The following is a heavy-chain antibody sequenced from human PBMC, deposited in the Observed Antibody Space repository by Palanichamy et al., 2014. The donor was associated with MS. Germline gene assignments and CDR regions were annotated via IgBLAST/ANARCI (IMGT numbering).Heavy chain of an antibody. J-gene: IGHJ4*02. CDR2: TYYRSKWYN. Sequence: QVQLQQSGPGLVKPSQTLSLTCAISGDNASSNSAAWNWIRQSPSRGPEWLGRTYYRSKWYNDYALSVKSRITINPDTSKNQFSLQLSSVTPEDTAVYYCARAPVDYSSSSPVFDYWGQGTLVTVSS. V-gene: IGHV6-1*01. CDR1: GDNASSNSAA. D-gene: IGHD6-6*01. CDR3: ARAPVDYSSSSPVFDY.